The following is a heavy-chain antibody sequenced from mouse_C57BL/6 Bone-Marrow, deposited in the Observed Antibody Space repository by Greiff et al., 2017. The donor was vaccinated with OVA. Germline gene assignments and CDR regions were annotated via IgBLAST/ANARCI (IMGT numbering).Heavy chain of an antibody. CDR3: ARDPPTIVTTRGNYFDY. Sequence: EVKLMESGGGLVKPGGSLKLSCAASGFTFSSYAMSWVRQTPEKRLEWVATISDGGSYTYYPDNVKGRFTISRDNAKNNLYLQMSHLKSEDTAMYYCARDPPTIVTTRGNYFDYWGQGTTLTVSS. V-gene: IGHV5-4*01. CDR2: ISDGGSYT. CDR1: GFTFSSYA. J-gene: IGHJ2*01. D-gene: IGHD2-5*01.